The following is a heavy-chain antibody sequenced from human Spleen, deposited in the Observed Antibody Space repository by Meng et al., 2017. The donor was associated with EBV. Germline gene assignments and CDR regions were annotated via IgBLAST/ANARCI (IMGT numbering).Heavy chain of an antibody. CDR2: TYYRSKWYS. CDR3: AREGVTGFGSGDFDY. CDR1: GESVSSNRAA. Sequence: QVQLTQSGPGLVKPSQTLSLPCAISGESVSSNRAAWNWIRQSPSRGLEWLGRTYYRSKWYSDYALSVKSRVTITPDTPKNQFSLQLRSMTPDDTAVYYCAREGVTGFGSGDFDYWGQGSLVTVSS. J-gene: IGHJ4*02. D-gene: IGHD5-18*01. V-gene: IGHV6-1*01.